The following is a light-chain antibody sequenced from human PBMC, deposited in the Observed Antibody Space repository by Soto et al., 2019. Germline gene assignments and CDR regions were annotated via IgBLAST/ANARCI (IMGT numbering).Light chain of an antibody. CDR2: DTT. Sequence: QAVVTQEPSLTVSPGGPVTLTCGPSTGAVTSGHYPYWFQQKPGQAPRTLIYDTTNKHSWTPARFSGSLLGGKAALTLSGAQPEDEADYSCLLSYSGARVFGGGTKLTVL. J-gene: IGLJ2*01. CDR3: LLSYSGARV. CDR1: TGAVTSGHY. V-gene: IGLV7-46*01.